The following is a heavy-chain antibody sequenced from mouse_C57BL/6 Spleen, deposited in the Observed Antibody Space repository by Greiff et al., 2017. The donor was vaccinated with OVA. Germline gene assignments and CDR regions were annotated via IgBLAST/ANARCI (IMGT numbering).Heavy chain of an antibody. CDR1: GYTFTSYW. CDR3: AREPIYGSGADWCFDV. V-gene: IGHV1-59*01. CDR2: IDPSDSYT. D-gene: IGHD1-1*01. Sequence: VQLQQPGAELVRPGTSVKLSCKASGYTFTSYWMHWVKQRPGQGLEWIGVIDPSDSYTNYNQQFKGKATLTVDTSSSTAYMQLSSLTSEDSAVYCCAREPIYGSGADWCFDVWGTGTTVTVSS. J-gene: IGHJ1*03.